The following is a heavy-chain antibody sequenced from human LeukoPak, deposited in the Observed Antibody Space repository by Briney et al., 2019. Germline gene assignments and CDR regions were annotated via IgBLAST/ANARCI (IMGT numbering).Heavy chain of an antibody. J-gene: IGHJ4*02. CDR2: ISSSSSTI. CDR1: GFTFSSYS. D-gene: IGHD3-9*01. Sequence: PGGSLRLSCAASGFTFSSYSMNWVRQAPGKGLEWVSYISSSSSTIYYADSVKGRFTISRDNAKNTLYLQMNSLRAEDTAVYYCAKCTRVDWLPIDFWGQGTLVTVSS. V-gene: IGHV3-48*01. CDR3: AKCTRVDWLPIDF.